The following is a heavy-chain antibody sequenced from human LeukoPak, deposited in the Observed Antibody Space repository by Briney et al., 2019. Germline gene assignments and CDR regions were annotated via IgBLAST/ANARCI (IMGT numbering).Heavy chain of an antibody. J-gene: IGHJ2*01. D-gene: IGHD6-19*01. Sequence: SETLSLTCTVSGGSISSYYWSWIRHPAGRGLEWIGRIYTSGSTNYNPSLKSRVSMSVDTSKNQFSLKLSSVTAADTAVYYCARVAQKLERIALAATSEWRANWYFDLWGRGTLVTVSS. CDR3: ARVAQKLERIALAATSEWRANWYFDL. V-gene: IGHV4-4*07. CDR1: GGSISSYY. CDR2: IYTSGST.